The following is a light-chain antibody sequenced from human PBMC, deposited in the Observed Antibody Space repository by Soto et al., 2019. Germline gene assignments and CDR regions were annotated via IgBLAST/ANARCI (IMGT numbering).Light chain of an antibody. CDR1: SGDVGGYNY. CDR2: EVN. Sequence: QSALTQPPSASGSPGQSVTISCTGTSGDVGGYNYVSWFQQHPGKAPKLMIFEVNKRPSGVPDRFSGSKSGNTASLTVSGLQAEDEADYYCCSYAGDYKVFGGGTKVTV. CDR3: CSYAGDYKV. V-gene: IGLV2-8*01. J-gene: IGLJ2*01.